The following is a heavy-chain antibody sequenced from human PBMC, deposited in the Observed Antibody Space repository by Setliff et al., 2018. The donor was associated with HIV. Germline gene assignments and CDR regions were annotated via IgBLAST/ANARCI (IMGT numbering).Heavy chain of an antibody. J-gene: IGHJ4*02. CDR1: GGSISSYY. Sequence: SETLSLTCTVSGGSISSYYWSWIRQPPGKGLEWIGYIYYSGSTNYNPSLKSRVTISVDTSKNQFSLKLSPVTAADTAVYYCARDSISGWYEGYFDYWGQGTLVTVSS. CDR3: ARDSISGWYEGYFDY. D-gene: IGHD6-19*01. V-gene: IGHV4-59*01. CDR2: IYYSGST.